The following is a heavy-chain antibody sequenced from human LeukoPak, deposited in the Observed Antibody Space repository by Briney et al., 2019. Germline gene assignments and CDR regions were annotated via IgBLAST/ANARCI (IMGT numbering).Heavy chain of an antibody. CDR3: AKDPMGIGPAFDI. CDR2: ISSSSSYI. J-gene: IGHJ3*02. Sequence: GGSLRLSCAASGFSFSSYSMNWVRQAPGQGLEWVSSISSSSSYIYYADSVKGRFTISRDNSKNTLYLQMNSLRADDTAVYYCAKDPMGIGPAFDIWGQGTMVTVSS. V-gene: IGHV3-21*04. CDR1: GFSFSSYS. D-gene: IGHD7-27*01.